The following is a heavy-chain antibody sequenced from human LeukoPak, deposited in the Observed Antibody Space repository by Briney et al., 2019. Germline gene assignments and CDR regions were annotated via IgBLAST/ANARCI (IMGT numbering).Heavy chain of an antibody. D-gene: IGHD4-17*01. J-gene: IGHJ4*02. CDR2: ISSSSSYI. Sequence: GGSLRLSCAASGFTFSSYSMNWVRQAPGKGLEWVSSISSSSSYIYYADSVKGRFTISRDNAKNSLYLQMNSLRAEDTAAYYCARYSGYASDYGDFPASPDGYWGQGTLVTVSS. CDR1: GFTFSSYS. CDR3: ARYSGYASDYGDFPASPDGY. V-gene: IGHV3-21*01.